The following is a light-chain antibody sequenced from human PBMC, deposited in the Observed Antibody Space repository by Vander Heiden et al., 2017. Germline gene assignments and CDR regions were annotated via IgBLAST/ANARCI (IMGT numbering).Light chain of an antibody. V-gene: IGKV4-1*01. Sequence: DIVMTQSPDSLAVSLGERATINCKSSQPVLYTSNNKNYLAWYQLKPGQPPKLLISWASTRESGVPDRFSCSGSGTDFTLTISSLQAEDVAVYYCQQYYATPYTFGQGTKLEIK. CDR1: QPVLYTSNNKNY. CDR3: QQYYATPYT. J-gene: IGKJ2*01. CDR2: WAS.